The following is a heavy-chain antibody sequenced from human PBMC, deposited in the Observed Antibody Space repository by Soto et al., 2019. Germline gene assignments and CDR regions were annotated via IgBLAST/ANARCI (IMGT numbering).Heavy chain of an antibody. CDR1: GFSLSTSGVG. J-gene: IGHJ5*02. CDR3: ANRRTFWSGDPEGRDP. CDR2: IYWDDDK. Sequence: SGPTLVNPTQTLTLTCTFSGFSLSTSGVGVGWIRQPPRKALEWLALIYWDDDKRYSPSLKSRLTITKDTSKHQVVRTITNIDPVATATYYSANRRTFWSGDPEGRDPWGQGTLVTVSS. D-gene: IGHD3-3*01. V-gene: IGHV2-5*02.